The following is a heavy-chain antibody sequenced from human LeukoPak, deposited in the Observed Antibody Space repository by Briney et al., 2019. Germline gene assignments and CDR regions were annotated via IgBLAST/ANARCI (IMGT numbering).Heavy chain of an antibody. CDR1: RGSISNADYY. Sequence: SGTLSLTCTVSRGSISNADYYWSWIRQHPGKGLEWIGYIYYSGSTYYNPSLKSRVTISVDTSKNQFSLKLSSVTAADTAVYYCASSYYYVFDYWGQGTLVTVSS. V-gene: IGHV4-31*03. CDR3: ASSYYYVFDY. J-gene: IGHJ4*02. D-gene: IGHD3-10*02. CDR2: IYYSGST.